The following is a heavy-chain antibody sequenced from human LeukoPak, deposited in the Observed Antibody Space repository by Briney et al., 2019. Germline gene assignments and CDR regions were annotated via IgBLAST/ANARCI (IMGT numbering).Heavy chain of an antibody. V-gene: IGHV3-66*01. CDR3: ASLRYYDSSGYYNGGDY. CDR2: IYSGGST. CDR1: GFTVSSNY. Sequence: GGSLRLSCAASGFTVSSNYMSLVRQAPGKGLEWVSVIYSGGSTYYADSVKGRFTISRDNSKNTLYLQMNSLRAEDTAVYYCASLRYYDSSGYYNGGDYWGQGTLVTVSS. D-gene: IGHD3-22*01. J-gene: IGHJ4*02.